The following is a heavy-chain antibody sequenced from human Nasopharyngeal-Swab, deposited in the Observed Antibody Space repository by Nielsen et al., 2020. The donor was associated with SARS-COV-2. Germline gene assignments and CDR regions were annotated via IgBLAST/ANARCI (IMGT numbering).Heavy chain of an antibody. J-gene: IGHJ4*02. CDR2: IYYSGST. CDR3: ARDARLRGYSGYAYDY. V-gene: IGHV4-59*12. Sequence: LRLSCTVSGGSISSSYWSWIRQPPGKGLEWIGYIYYSGSTYYNPSLKSRVTISVDTSKNQFSLKLSSVTAADTAVYYCARDARLRGYSGYAYDYWGQGTLVTVSS. D-gene: IGHD5-12*01. CDR1: GGSISSSY.